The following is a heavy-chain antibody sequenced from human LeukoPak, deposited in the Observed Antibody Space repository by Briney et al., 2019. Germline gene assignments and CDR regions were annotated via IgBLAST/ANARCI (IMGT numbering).Heavy chain of an antibody. V-gene: IGHV4-59*08. J-gene: IGHJ4*02. CDR3: ARSGFYNTGWAHFDS. CDR2: IYYSGST. CDR1: GGSMTNYF. Sequence: KASETLSLTCTVSGGSMTNYFWTWIRQPPGKGLEWIGYIYYSGSTNYNPSLMSRVTISVDTSKNHFSLRLSSVTAADTAVYYCARSGFYNTGWAHFDSWGQGALVTVSS. D-gene: IGHD6-19*01.